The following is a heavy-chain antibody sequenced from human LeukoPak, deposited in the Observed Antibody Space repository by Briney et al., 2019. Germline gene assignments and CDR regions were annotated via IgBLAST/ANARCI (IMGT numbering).Heavy chain of an antibody. CDR1: GVSINTCCYY. J-gene: IGHJ4*02. CDR3: AREQGGTIFGVAKN. D-gene: IGHD3-3*01. Sequence: SETLSLTCVVSGVSINTCCYYWTSIRQPPGKGLEWIGYKYYSGSTRYNSSLRSRLTISLDSSKNQFSLRLTSVTAADTAVYYCAREQGGTIFGVAKNWGQGTLVTVSS. V-gene: IGHV4-61*01. CDR2: KYYSGST.